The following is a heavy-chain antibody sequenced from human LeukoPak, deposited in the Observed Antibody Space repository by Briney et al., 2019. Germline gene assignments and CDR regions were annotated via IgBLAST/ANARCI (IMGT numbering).Heavy chain of an antibody. CDR1: GYTFTSYG. Sequence: VASVKVSCKASGYTFTSYGISWVRQAPGQGLEWMGWISAYNGNTNYAQKLQGRVTMTTDTSTSTAYMELRSLSSDDTAVYYCASRYCSSTSCYYDYWGQGTLVTVSS. CDR2: ISAYNGNT. V-gene: IGHV1-18*01. D-gene: IGHD2-2*01. CDR3: ASRYCSSTSCYYDY. J-gene: IGHJ4*02.